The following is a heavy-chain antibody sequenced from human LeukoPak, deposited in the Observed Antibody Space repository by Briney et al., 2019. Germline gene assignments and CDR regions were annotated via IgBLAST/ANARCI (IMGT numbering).Heavy chain of an antibody. J-gene: IGHJ6*02. V-gene: IGHV1-2*02. CDR3: ARDGLPYSSSWYYYYYYGMDV. Sequence: ASVQVSCKASGYTFTGYYMHWVRQAPGQGLEWMGWINPNSGGTNYAQKFQGRVTMTRDTSISTAYMELSRLRSDDTAVYYCARDGLPYSSSWYYYYYYGMDVWGQGTTVTVSS. D-gene: IGHD6-13*01. CDR1: GYTFTGYY. CDR2: INPNSGGT.